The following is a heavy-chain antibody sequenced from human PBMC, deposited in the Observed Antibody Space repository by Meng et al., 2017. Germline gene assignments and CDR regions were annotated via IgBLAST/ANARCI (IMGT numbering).Heavy chain of an antibody. CDR2: IYHSGST. CDR3: ARGSGYSYGFNWYFDL. Sequence: QGQRQQWGAGLLKPSAPLSLTCAVYGGSISSSNWWSWVRQPPGTGLEWIGEIYHSGSTNYNPSLKSRVTISVDKSKNQFSLKLSSVTAADTAVYYCARGSGYSYGFNWYFDLWGRGTLVTVSS. J-gene: IGHJ2*01. CDR1: GGSISSSNW. D-gene: IGHD5-18*01. V-gene: IGHV4-4*02.